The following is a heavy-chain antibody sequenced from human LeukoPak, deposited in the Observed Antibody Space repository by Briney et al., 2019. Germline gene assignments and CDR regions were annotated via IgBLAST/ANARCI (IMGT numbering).Heavy chain of an antibody. V-gene: IGHV3-9*01. CDR1: GFTFDDYA. CDR2: ISWNSGSI. CDR3: AKAVEVITTYWYFDL. D-gene: IGHD3-22*01. Sequence: PGRSLRLSCAASGFTFDDYAMHWVRQAPGKGLEWVSGISWNSGSIGYADSVKGRFTISRDNAKNSLYLQMNSLRAEDTALYYCAKAVEVITTYWYFDLWGRGTLVTVSS. J-gene: IGHJ2*01.